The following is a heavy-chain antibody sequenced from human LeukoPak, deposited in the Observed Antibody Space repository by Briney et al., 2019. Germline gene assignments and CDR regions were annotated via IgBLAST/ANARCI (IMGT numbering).Heavy chain of an antibody. V-gene: IGHV1-18*01. CDR1: GYTFISYG. J-gene: IGHJ6*02. D-gene: IGHD2-15*01. CDR2: ISGYNGNT. Sequence: GASVKVSCKTSGYTFISYGISWVRQAPGQGLEWMGWISGYNGNTKYAQRLQGRVTVTTDTSTSTAYMELRSLRSDDTAVYYCARVAGYCSGGSCRTYYYYGMDVWGQGTTVTVSS. CDR3: ARVAGYCSGGSCRTYYYYGMDV.